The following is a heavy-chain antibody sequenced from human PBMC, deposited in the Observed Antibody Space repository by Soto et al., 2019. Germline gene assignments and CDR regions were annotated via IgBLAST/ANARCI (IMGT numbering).Heavy chain of an antibody. D-gene: IGHD2-2*01. J-gene: IGHJ6*02. CDR2: ISYDGSNK. CDR1: GFTFSSYG. V-gene: IGHV3-30*18. CDR3: AKDIVVVPALWGDYYYYGMDV. Sequence: QVQLVESGGGVVQPGRSLRLSCAASGFTFSSYGMHWVRQAPGKGLEWVAVISYDGSNKYYADYVKGRFTISRDNSKNTLYLQMNSLRAEDTAVYYCAKDIVVVPALWGDYYYYGMDVWGQGTTVTVSS.